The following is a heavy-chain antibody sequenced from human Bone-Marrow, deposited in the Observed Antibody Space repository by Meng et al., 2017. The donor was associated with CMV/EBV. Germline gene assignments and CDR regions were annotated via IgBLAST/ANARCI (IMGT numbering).Heavy chain of an antibody. D-gene: IGHD2-2*01. V-gene: IGHV4-59*01. Sequence: GSLRLSCTVSGGSISSYYWSWIRQPPGKGLEWIGYIYYSGSTNYNPSLKSRVTISVDTSKNQFSLKLSSVTAADTAVYYCARQVVVVPAASETNYYYYYGMAVWGQGHTVNVSS. CDR1: GGSISSYY. CDR3: ARQVVVVPAASETNYYYYYGMAV. CDR2: IYYSGST. J-gene: IGHJ6*02.